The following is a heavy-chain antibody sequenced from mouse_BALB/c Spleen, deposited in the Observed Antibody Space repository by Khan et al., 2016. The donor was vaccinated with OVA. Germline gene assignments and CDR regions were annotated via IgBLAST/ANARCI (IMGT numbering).Heavy chain of an antibody. Sequence: QVQLQQSGAELVKTGASVKLSCKASGYTFSSYYLYWVKQRPGQGLEWIGEINPNNGDSNFNEKFKSKATLTVDKFSYTAYMQLRSLTSEDSAVDYCARSGYGSFAYWGQGTLVTVSA. J-gene: IGHJ3*01. CDR3: ARSGYGSFAY. D-gene: IGHD2-2*01. CDR2: INPNNGDS. V-gene: IGHV1S81*02. CDR1: GYTFSSYY.